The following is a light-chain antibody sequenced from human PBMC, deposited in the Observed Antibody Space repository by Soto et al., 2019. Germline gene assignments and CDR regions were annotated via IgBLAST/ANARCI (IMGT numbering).Light chain of an antibody. J-gene: IGKJ2*01. CDR3: QQYGXSRT. V-gene: IGKV3-20*01. CDR1: QSVSSTY. Sequence: EIVLTQSPGTLSLSPGERATLSCRASQSVSSTYLAWYQQKPGQAPRLLIYGASSRATGIPDRXXXXXXGXXXXXXXXXLXPEDFXXYYXQQYGXSRTFGQGTKLEI. CDR2: GAS.